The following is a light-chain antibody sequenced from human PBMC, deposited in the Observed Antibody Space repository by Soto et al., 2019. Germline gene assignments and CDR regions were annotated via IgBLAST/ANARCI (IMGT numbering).Light chain of an antibody. CDR2: KAS. CDR3: QQYNTYPTT. CDR1: QSISTW. V-gene: IGKV1-5*03. Sequence: DIQMTQSPSTLSASVGDRVTITCRASQSISTWLAWYQQKPGKAPKLLTYKASNLEGGVPSRFSGSGSGTEFTITISSLQPDDFATYYCQQYNTYPTTCGGGTEVDIK. J-gene: IGKJ4*01.